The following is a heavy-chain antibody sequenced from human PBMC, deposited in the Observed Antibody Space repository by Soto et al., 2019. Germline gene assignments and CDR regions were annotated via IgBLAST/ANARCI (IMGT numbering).Heavy chain of an antibody. CDR1: GFIFSSYA. CDR2: ISGSGGST. D-gene: IGHD2-2*01. Sequence: GGSLRLSCAASGFIFSSYAMNWVRQAPGKGLEWVSAISGSGGSTYYADSVKGRFTISRDNSKNTLYLQMNSLRAEDTAVYYCAKSVLDIVVVPAGFDYWGQGTLVTVSS. J-gene: IGHJ4*02. CDR3: AKSVLDIVVVPAGFDY. V-gene: IGHV3-23*01.